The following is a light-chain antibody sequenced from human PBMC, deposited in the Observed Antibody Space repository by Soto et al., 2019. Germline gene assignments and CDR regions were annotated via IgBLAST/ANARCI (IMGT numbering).Light chain of an antibody. CDR2: EVS. CDR3: SSYTSTSTLVV. CDR1: RSDVGGYNY. V-gene: IGLV2-14*01. J-gene: IGLJ1*01. Sequence: QSALTQPASVSGSPGQSITISCTGTRSDVGGYNYVSWYQQHPGKVPKLMIFEVSNRPSGVSNRFSGSKSGNTASLTISGLQAADEADYYCSSYTSTSTLVVFGTGTK.